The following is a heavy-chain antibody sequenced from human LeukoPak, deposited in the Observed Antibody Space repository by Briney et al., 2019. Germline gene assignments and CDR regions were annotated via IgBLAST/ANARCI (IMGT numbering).Heavy chain of an antibody. D-gene: IGHD4-17*01. J-gene: IGHJ4*02. V-gene: IGHV4-59*01. Sequence: PSETLSLTCTVSGGSISSYYWSWIRQPPGKGLEWIGYIYYSGSTNYNPSLKSRVTISVDTSKNQFSLKLSSVTAADTAVYYCARGPTVTTSSSLDYWGQGTLVTVSS. CDR1: GGSISSYY. CDR2: IYYSGST. CDR3: ARGPTVTTSSSLDY.